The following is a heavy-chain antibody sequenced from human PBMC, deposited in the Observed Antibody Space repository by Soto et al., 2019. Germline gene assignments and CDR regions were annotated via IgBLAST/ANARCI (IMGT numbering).Heavy chain of an antibody. J-gene: IGHJ6*02. D-gene: IGHD2-2*01. Sequence: QVQLVQSGAEVKKPGSSVNVSCKASGGTFSSYALSWVRQAPGQGLEWMGGIIPRFGTANYAQKLQGRVTITADESTSTGYMELSSLRSEDTAVYYCARNHGSLVPAATGGYFYYGLDVWGQGTTVIVSS. CDR2: IIPRFGTA. V-gene: IGHV1-69*01. CDR1: GGTFSSYA. CDR3: ARNHGSLVPAATGGYFYYGLDV.